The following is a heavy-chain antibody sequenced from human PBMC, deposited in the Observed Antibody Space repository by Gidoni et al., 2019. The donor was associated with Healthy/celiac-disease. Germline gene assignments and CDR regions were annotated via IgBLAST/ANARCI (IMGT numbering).Heavy chain of an antibody. V-gene: IGHV1-69*04. D-gene: IGHD3-10*01. CDR1: GGTFRSYA. J-gene: IGHJ3*02. CDR3: ARGSGDGSGSSGGLDI. CDR2: IIPIVGIA. Sequence: QVQLVQSGAEVKKPGSSVKVSCKASGGTFRSYAISWVRQAPGQGLEWMGRIIPIVGIANYAQKFQGRVTITADKSTSTAYMELSSLRSEDTAVYYCARGSGDGSGSSGGLDIWGQGTMVTVSS.